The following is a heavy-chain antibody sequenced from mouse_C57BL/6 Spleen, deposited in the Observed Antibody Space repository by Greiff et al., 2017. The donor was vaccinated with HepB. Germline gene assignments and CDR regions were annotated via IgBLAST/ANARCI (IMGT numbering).Heavy chain of an antibody. Sequence: EVQLQQSGAELVRPGASVKLSCTASGFNIKDYYMHWVKQRPEQGLEWIGRIDPEDGDTEYASKFQGQATMTADTSSNTAYLQLSSLTAEDTAVQDCTKRGYDRGFDDWGQGTTLTVSS. V-gene: IGHV14-1*01. CDR3: TKRGYDRGFDD. CDR1: GFNIKDYY. J-gene: IGHJ2*01. CDR2: IDPEDGDT. D-gene: IGHD2-14*01.